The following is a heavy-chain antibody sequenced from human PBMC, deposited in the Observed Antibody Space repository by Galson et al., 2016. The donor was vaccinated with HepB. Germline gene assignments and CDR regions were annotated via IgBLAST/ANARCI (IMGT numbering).Heavy chain of an antibody. V-gene: IGHV4-31*03. CDR2: IYYSGST. CDR1: GGSFSSGGYF. Sequence: TLSLTCTVSGGSFSSGGYFWSWIRQHPGKGLEYIGYIYYSGSTYYNPSLKSRVTVSIDTSKNQFSLKLSSVTAADTAVYYCARAGNSDWYIFDFWGRGTLVTVSS. D-gene: IGHD3-9*01. J-gene: IGHJ2*01. CDR3: ARAGNSDWYIFDF.